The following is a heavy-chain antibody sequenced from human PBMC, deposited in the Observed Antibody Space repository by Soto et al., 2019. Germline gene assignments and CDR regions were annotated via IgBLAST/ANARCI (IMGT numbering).Heavy chain of an antibody. J-gene: IGHJ4*02. CDR1: GFTFSDYY. CDR2: ISSSGSTI. CDR3: ARSHLYYDSRGYPDY. Sequence: PGGSLRLSCAASGFTFSDYYMSWIRQAPGKGLEWVSYISSSGSTIYYADSVKGRFTISRDNAKNSLYLQMNSLRAEDTAVYYCARSHLYYDSRGYPDYWGQGTLVTVSS. V-gene: IGHV3-11*01. D-gene: IGHD3-22*01.